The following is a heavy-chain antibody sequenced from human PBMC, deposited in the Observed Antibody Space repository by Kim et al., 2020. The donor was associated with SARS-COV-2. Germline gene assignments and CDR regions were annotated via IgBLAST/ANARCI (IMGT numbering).Heavy chain of an antibody. CDR3: AGANGGRLFHF. CDR1: GLTVGTHY. J-gene: IGHJ4*02. Sequence: GGSLRLSCAVSGLTVGTHYMSWVRQAPGKGLEWVSFIYDDGSTYNADSVTGRFTITRDTSKNMLFLQMNNLRADDTAVYYCAGANGGRLFHFWGQGTLVTVSS. D-gene: IGHD2-15*01. CDR2: IYDDGST. V-gene: IGHV3-53*01.